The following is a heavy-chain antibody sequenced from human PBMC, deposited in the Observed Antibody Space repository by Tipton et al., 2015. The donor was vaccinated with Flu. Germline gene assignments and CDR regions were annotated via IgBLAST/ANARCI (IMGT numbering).Heavy chain of an antibody. CDR2: IYTSGST. CDR1: GDSISSYY. CDR3: ARVLGNSHSYGMDV. D-gene: IGHD1-1*01. V-gene: IGHV4-4*07. Sequence: TLSLTCTVSGDSISSYYWSWIRQPAGKGLEWIGRIYTSGSTNYNPSLKSRVTLSGDTSKNQFSLQLRSVTAADTAVYYCARVLGNSHSYGMDVWGQGTTVTVSS. J-gene: IGHJ6*02.